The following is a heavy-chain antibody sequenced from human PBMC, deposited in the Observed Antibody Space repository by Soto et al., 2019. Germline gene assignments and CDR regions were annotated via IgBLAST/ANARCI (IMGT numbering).Heavy chain of an antibody. CDR3: AGSCKMELPRFDP. J-gene: IGHJ5*02. Sequence: SVKVSCKASGGTFSSYAISWVRQAPGQGLEWMGGIIPIFGTANYAQKFQGRATITADESTSTAYMELSSLRSEDTAVYYCAGSCKMELPRFDPWRQGTLVTVSS. CDR2: IIPIFGTA. D-gene: IGHD1-7*01. V-gene: IGHV1-69*13. CDR1: GGTFSSYA.